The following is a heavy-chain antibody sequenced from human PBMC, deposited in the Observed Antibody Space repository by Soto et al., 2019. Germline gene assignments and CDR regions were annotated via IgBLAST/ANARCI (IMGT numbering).Heavy chain of an antibody. CDR2: INYGGTT. D-gene: IGHD5-18*01. V-gene: IGHV4-59*01. Sequence: XGTLALACTVSGGSIRGYYGTWIRQSPGKGLEWIGYINYGGTTKYNPFLNSRVTISVGTSQNQISLRLTSVTAADTGVYYCAREVASYGSTYFDYCGKRSLVTVSS. CDR1: GGSIRGYY. CDR3: AREVASYGSTYFDY. J-gene: IGHJ4*02.